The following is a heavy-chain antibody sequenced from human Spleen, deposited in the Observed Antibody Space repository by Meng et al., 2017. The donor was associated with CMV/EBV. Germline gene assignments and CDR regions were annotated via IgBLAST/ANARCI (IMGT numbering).Heavy chain of an antibody. J-gene: IGHJ5*02. V-gene: IGHV4-31*02. CDR2: IYYSGST. CDR3: ARKRYCSSTSCQGVRWFDP. CDR1: ISSGGDY. Sequence: ISSGGDYWSWIRQHPGKGLEWIGYIYYSGSTYYNPSLKSRVTISVDTSKNQFSLKLSSVTAADTAVYYCARKRYCSSTSCQGVRWFDPWGQGTLVTVSS. D-gene: IGHD2-2*01.